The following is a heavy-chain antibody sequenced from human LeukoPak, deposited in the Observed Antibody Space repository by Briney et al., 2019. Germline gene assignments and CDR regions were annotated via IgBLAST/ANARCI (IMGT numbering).Heavy chain of an antibody. J-gene: IGHJ5*02. D-gene: IGHD3-10*01. Sequence: PGGSLRLSCAASGFTFSSYAMHWVRQAPGKGLEWVAVISYDGSNKYYADSVKGRFTISRDNSKNTLYLQMNSLRAEDTAVYYCARENMVRGVTYNWFVPWGQGTLVTVS. CDR3: ARENMVRGVTYNWFVP. CDR2: ISYDGSNK. CDR1: GFTFSSYA. V-gene: IGHV3-30*04.